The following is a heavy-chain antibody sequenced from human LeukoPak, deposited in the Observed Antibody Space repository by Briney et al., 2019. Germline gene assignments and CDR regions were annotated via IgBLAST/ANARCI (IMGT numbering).Heavy chain of an antibody. D-gene: IGHD2-2*01. CDR2: INAGNGNT. CDR1: GYTFTSYA. CDR3: ARLRYCSSTSCYDAFDI. J-gene: IGHJ3*02. Sequence: EASVKVSCKASGYTFTSYAMHWVRQAPGQRLEWMGWINAGNGNTKYSQKFQGRVTITTDESTSTAYMELSSLRSEDTAVYYCARLRYCSSTSCYDAFDIWGQGTMVTVSS. V-gene: IGHV1-3*01.